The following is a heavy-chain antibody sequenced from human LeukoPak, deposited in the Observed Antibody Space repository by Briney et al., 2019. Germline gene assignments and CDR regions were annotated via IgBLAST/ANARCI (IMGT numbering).Heavy chain of an antibody. Sequence: GGSLRLSCAASGFTVITNDMTWVRQAPGKGLEWVSVLYSDGNTKYSDSVQGRFTISRDNSKNTLYLEMNSLSPDDTAVYYCARGVEPMAANTLAYWGQGTLVTVSS. J-gene: IGHJ4*02. D-gene: IGHD3-16*01. CDR3: ARGVEPMAANTLAY. CDR1: GFTVITND. V-gene: IGHV3-53*01. CDR2: LYSDGNT.